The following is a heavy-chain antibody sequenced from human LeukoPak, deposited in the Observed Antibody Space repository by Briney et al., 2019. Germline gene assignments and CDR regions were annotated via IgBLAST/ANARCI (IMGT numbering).Heavy chain of an antibody. J-gene: IGHJ4*02. Sequence: SETLSLTCTVSGSSISTYYWSWIRQPVGKGLEWIGYIYYNESTNYNPSVKSRVTISADTSKNQFSPKLRSVTAADTAVYYCARGRWLVNYWGQGTLVTVSS. CDR2: IYYNEST. CDR3: ARGRWLVNY. CDR1: GSSISTYY. D-gene: IGHD6-19*01. V-gene: IGHV4-59*01.